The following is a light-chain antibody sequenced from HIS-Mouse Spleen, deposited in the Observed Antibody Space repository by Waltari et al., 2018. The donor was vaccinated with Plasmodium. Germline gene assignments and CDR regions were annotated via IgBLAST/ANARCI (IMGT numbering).Light chain of an antibody. CDR2: DAS. J-gene: IGKJ3*01. Sequence: DIQKTQAPSSLSASVGERVTIPCQASQDISNYLNWYQQKPGKAPKLLIYDASNLETGVPSRFSGSGSGTDFTFTISSLQPEDIATYYCQQYDNLPPLFTFGPGTKVDIK. CDR3: QQYDNLPPLFT. V-gene: IGKV1-33*01. CDR1: QDISNY.